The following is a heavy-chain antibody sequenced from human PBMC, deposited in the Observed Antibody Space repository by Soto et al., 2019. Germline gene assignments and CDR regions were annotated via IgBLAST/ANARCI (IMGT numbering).Heavy chain of an antibody. CDR3: ARVMITFGGVIAQFDY. D-gene: IGHD3-16*02. V-gene: IGHV3-11*06. CDR2: ISSSSYT. Sequence: GGSLRLSCAASGFTFSDYYMSWIRQAPGKGLEWVSYISSSSYTNYADSVKGRFTISRDNAKNSLYLQMNSLRAEDTAVYYCARVMITFGGVIAQFDYWGQGTLVTVSS. CDR1: GFTFSDYY. J-gene: IGHJ4*02.